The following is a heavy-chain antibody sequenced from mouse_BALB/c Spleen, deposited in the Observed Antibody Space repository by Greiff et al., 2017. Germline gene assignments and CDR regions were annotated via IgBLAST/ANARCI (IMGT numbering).Heavy chain of an antibody. D-gene: IGHD1-1*01. CDR3: ARHTTVVATRYFDV. J-gene: IGHJ1*01. V-gene: IGHV1-77*01. CDR1: GYTFTDYY. CDR2: IYPGSGNT. Sequence: VQLHQSGAELARPGASVKLSCKASGYTFTDYYINWVKQRTGQGLEWIGEIYPGSGNTYYNEKFKGKATLTADKSSSTAYMQLSSLTSEDSAVYFCARHTTVVATRYFDVWGAGTTVTVSS.